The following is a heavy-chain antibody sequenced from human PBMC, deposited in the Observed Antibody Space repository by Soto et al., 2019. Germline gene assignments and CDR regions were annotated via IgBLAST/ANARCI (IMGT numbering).Heavy chain of an antibody. J-gene: IGHJ6*03. Sequence: SETLSLTCSVSGGSVSSSSYYWGWIRKAPGKGLEWIGSIYYSGNTYYHPSLKSRVTISVDTSKNQFSLKLSSVTAADTTVYYCARVLSNFYYYYMDVWGKGTTVTVSS. CDR2: IYYSGNT. V-gene: IGHV4-39*01. CDR1: GGSVSSSSYY. CDR3: ARVLSNFYYYYMDV.